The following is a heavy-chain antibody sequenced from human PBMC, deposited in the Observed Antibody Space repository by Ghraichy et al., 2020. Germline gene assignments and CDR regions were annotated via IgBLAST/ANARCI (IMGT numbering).Heavy chain of an antibody. CDR3: ARDSATLRYFDWLSKVNFDY. CDR1: GYTFTGYY. J-gene: IGHJ4*02. Sequence: ASVKVSCKASGYTFTGYYMHWVRQAPGQGLEWMEWINPNSGGTNYAQKFQGRVTMTRDTSISTAYMELSRLRSDDTAVYYCARDSATLRYFDWLSKVNFDYWGQGTLVTVSS. CDR2: INPNSGGT. D-gene: IGHD3-9*01. V-gene: IGHV1-2*02.